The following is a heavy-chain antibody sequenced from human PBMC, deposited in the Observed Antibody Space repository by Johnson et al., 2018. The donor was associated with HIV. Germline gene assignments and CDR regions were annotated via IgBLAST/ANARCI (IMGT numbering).Heavy chain of an antibody. V-gene: IGHV3-30*02. CDR1: GFTFSYYG. CDR3: AKSALERATPLAEVDAFDV. Sequence: QVQLVESGGGVVQPGGSLRLSCATSGFTFSYYGLHWVRQAPGVGLEWVAFTRYDGSDEFYADSVKGRFTISRDTSKNTLYLQMNNLRVEDTARYYCAKSALERATPLAEVDAFDVWGQGTMVTVSS. J-gene: IGHJ3*01. CDR2: TRYDGSDE. D-gene: IGHD5-24*01.